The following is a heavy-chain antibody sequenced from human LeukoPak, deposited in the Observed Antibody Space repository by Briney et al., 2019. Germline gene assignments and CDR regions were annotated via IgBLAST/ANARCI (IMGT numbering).Heavy chain of an antibody. CDR3: ARVVAARVSDI. J-gene: IGHJ4*02. D-gene: IGHD6-6*01. CDR2: ISSSSSYI. CDR1: GFTFDDYA. V-gene: IGHV3-21*01. Sequence: GRSLRLSCAASGFTFDDYAMNWVRQAPGKGLEWVSSISSSSSYIYYADSVKGRFTISRDNAKNSLYLQMDSLRAEDTAVYYCARVVAARVSDIWGQGTLVTVSS.